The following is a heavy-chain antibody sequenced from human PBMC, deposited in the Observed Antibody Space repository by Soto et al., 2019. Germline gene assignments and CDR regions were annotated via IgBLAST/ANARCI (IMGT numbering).Heavy chain of an antibody. D-gene: IGHD5-18*01. Sequence: AVKVSCKASGGTFSSYAISWVRQAPGQGLEWMGGIIPIFGTANYAQKFQGRVTITADESTSTAYMELSSLRSEDTAVYYSARGQDTAMVYYYGMDVWGQGTTVTLSS. J-gene: IGHJ6*02. CDR1: GGTFSSYA. CDR2: IIPIFGTA. CDR3: ARGQDTAMVYYYGMDV. V-gene: IGHV1-69*13.